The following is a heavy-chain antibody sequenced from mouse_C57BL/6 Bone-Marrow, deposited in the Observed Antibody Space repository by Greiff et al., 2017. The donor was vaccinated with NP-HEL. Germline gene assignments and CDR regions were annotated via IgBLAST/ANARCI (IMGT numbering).Heavy chain of an antibody. J-gene: IGHJ4*01. Sequence: EVQLQQSGPVLVKPGASVKMSCKASGYTFTDYYMNWVKQSHGKSLEWIGVINPYNGGTSYNQKFKGKATLTVDKSSSTAYMELNSLTSEDSAVYYCARRYYYGPDYAMDYWGQGTSVTVSS. CDR3: ARRYYYGPDYAMDY. CDR2: INPYNGGT. D-gene: IGHD1-1*01. V-gene: IGHV1-19*01. CDR1: GYTFTDYY.